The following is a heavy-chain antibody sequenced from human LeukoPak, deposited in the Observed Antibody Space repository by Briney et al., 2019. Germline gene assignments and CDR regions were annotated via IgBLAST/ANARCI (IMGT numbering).Heavy chain of an antibody. CDR1: GFTFDDYA. CDR2: ISWNSGSI. Sequence: GGSLRLSCAASGFTFDDYAMHWVRQAPGKGLEWVSGISWNSGSIGYADSVKGRFTISRDNAKNSLYLQMNSLRAEDTALYCCAKDGGAYSSGWYPTWGQGTLVTVSS. V-gene: IGHV3-9*01. CDR3: AKDGGAYSSGWYPT. D-gene: IGHD6-19*01. J-gene: IGHJ4*02.